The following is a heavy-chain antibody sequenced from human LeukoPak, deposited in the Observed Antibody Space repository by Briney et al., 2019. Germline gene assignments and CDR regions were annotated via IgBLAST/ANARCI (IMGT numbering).Heavy chain of an antibody. D-gene: IGHD1-26*01. CDR3: AKCGGGSYLDAFDI. V-gene: IGHV3-9*03. J-gene: IGHJ3*02. CDR2: ISWNSGSI. CDR1: GFTFDDYA. Sequence: GGSLRLSCAASGFTFDDYAMHWVRQAPGKGLEWVSGISWNSGSIGYADSVKGRFTISRDNAKNSLYLQMNSLRAEDMALYYCAKCGGGSYLDAFDIWGQGTMVTVSS.